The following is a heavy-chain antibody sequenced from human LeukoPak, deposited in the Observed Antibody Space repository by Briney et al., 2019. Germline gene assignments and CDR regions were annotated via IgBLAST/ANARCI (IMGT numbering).Heavy chain of an antibody. V-gene: IGHV5-10-1*01. Sequence: GESLQISCKGSGYSFTSYWISWVRQMPGKGLEWMGRIDPSDSYTNYSPSFQGHVTLSADKSISTAYLQWSSLKASDTAMYYCARIGYCSSTSCYAPDYWGQGTLVTVSS. D-gene: IGHD2-2*01. CDR3: ARIGYCSSTSCYAPDY. J-gene: IGHJ4*02. CDR1: GYSFTSYW. CDR2: IDPSDSYT.